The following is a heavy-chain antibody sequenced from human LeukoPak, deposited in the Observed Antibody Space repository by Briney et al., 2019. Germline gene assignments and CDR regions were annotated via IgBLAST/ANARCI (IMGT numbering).Heavy chain of an antibody. CDR2: IHYSGTT. D-gene: IGHD3-10*01. J-gene: IGHJ4*02. CDR1: GGSISDNDYS. V-gene: IGHV4-39*01. Sequence: SETLSLTCNVSGGSISDNDYSWDWIRQPPGKGLEWMGCIHYSGTTYSNPSLKSRISISVDTSKSQFSLKVRSVTAADTAVYYCARRYYFVSGSYYPFDFWGQGTLVTVSS. CDR3: ARRYYFVSGSYYPFDF.